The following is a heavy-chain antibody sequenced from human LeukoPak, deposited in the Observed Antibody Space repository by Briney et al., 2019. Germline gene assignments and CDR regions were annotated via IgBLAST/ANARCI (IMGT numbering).Heavy chain of an antibody. V-gene: IGHV3-72*01. CDR2: TRNKANSYTT. CDR1: GFTFSDHY. Sequence: GGSLRLSCAASGFTFSDHYMDWVRQAPGKGLEWVGRTRNKANSYTTEYAASVKGRFTISRDDSKNSLYLQMNSLKTEDTAVYYCARVGYTVTTYGYYYYYMDVWGKGTTVTISS. CDR3: ARVGYTVTTYGYYYYYMDV. D-gene: IGHD4-17*01. J-gene: IGHJ6*03.